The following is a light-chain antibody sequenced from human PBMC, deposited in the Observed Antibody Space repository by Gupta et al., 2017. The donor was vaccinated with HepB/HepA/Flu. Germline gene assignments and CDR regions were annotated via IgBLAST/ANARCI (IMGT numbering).Light chain of an antibody. CDR3: SSYGTLDI. V-gene: IGLV2-14*01. CDR2: DVS. CDR1: SRDIGYYNY. Sequence: QPALTQPASVSGSPGQSITIPCTGTSRDIGYYNYVPWYQQYPGKAPKLIIYDVSNRPSGVSNRFSGSKSGNTASLTISGLQPEDEADYHCSSYGTLDIFGTGTKVLVL. J-gene: IGLJ1*01.